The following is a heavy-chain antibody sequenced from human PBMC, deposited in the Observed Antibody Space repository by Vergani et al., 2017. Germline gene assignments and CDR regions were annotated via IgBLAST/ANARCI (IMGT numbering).Heavy chain of an antibody. Sequence: EVQLVESGGGLVKPGGSLRRSCAASGFTFSSYSMNWVRQAPGKGLEWVSSISSSSSYIYYADSVKGRFTFSRDNAKNSLYLQMNSLRAEDTAVYYCAREPDPDSGSLDYWGQGTLVTVSS. CDR3: AREPDPDSGSLDY. J-gene: IGHJ4*02. D-gene: IGHD5-12*01. CDR1: GFTFSSYS. CDR2: ISSSSSYI. V-gene: IGHV3-21*01.